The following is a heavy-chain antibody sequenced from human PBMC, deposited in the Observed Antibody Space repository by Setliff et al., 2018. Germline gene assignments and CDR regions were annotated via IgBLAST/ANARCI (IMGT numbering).Heavy chain of an antibody. CDR1: GYTFTGHH. CDR2: INPNSGGT. V-gene: IGHV1-2*02. J-gene: IGHJ3*02. D-gene: IGHD6-19*01. CDR3: ARDLIAVAATTAFDI. Sequence: ASVKVSCKASGYTFTGHHLHWVRQAPGQGLEWMGWINPNSGGTNYAQKFQGRVTMTRDTSISTAYMELSRLRSDDTAMYYCARDLIAVAATTAFDIWGQETMVTVSS.